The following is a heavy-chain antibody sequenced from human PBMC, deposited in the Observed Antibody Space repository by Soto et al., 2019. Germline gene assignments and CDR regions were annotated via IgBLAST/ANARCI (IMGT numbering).Heavy chain of an antibody. CDR2: IYYSGST. CDR3: ARAGYSSSWYWDFDY. Sequence: SETLSLTCTVSGVSISSYYWSWIRQPPGKGLEWIGYIYYSGSTNYNPSLKSRVTISVDTSKNQFSLKLSSATAADTAVYYCARAGYSSSWYWDFDYWGQGTLVTVSS. D-gene: IGHD6-13*01. CDR1: GVSISSYY. J-gene: IGHJ4*02. V-gene: IGHV4-59*01.